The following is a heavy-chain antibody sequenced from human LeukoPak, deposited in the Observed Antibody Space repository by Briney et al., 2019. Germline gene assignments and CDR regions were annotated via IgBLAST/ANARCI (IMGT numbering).Heavy chain of an antibody. CDR3: ARTPIAVAGIGFGKYNWFDP. J-gene: IGHJ5*02. Sequence: GGSLRLSCAASGFTFSSYAMHWVRQAPGKGLEWVAVISYDGSNKYYADSVKGRFTISRDNSKNTLYLQMNSLRAEDTAVYYCARTPIAVAGIGFGKYNWFDPWGQGTLVTVSS. V-gene: IGHV3-30-3*01. D-gene: IGHD6-19*01. CDR1: GFTFSSYA. CDR2: ISYDGSNK.